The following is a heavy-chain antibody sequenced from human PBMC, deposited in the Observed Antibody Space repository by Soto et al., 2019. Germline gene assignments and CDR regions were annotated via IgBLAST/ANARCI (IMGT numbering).Heavy chain of an antibody. CDR3: AKGTAYFSALSRFDY. J-gene: IGHJ4*02. CDR1: GFTFSSYA. V-gene: IGHV3-23*01. D-gene: IGHD3-9*01. CDR2: ISGSGGST. Sequence: EVQLLESGGGLVQPGGSLRLSCAASGFTFSSYAMSWVRQAPGKGLEWVSAISGSGGSTYYTDSVKGRFTISRDNSKNTLYLQMNSLRAEDTAVYYCAKGTAYFSALSRFDYWGQGTLVTVSS.